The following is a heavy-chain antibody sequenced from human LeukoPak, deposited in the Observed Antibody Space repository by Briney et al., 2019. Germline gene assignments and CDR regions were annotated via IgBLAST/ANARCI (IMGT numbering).Heavy chain of an antibody. V-gene: IGHV4-39*01. CDR1: GCSISRSYYY. D-gene: IGHD6-19*01. CDR2: IYYSGNT. CDR3: SRHEHKALAGDT. J-gene: IGHJ3*02. Sequence: SETLSLTCSVSGCSISRSYYYWGWIRQPPGKGLEWIGTIYYSGNTFYNPSLKSRVTISVDTSINHFSLTLTSLTAADTAVYFCSRHEHKALAGDTWGQGTMVTVSS.